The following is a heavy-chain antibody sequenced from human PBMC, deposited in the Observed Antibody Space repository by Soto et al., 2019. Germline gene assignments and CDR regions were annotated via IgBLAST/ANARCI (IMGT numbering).Heavy chain of an antibody. CDR1: GFTFSSYG. J-gene: IGHJ6*02. CDR2: ISYDGSNK. D-gene: IGHD1-26*01. V-gene: IGHV3-30*18. CDR3: AKVRIGRVGAPDWYYYGMDV. Sequence: GGSLRLSCAASGFTFSSYGMHWVRQAPGKGLEWVAVISYDGSNKYYADSVKGRFTISRDNSKNTLYLQMNSLRAEDTAVYYCAKVRIGRVGAPDWYYYGMDVWGQGTTVTVSS.